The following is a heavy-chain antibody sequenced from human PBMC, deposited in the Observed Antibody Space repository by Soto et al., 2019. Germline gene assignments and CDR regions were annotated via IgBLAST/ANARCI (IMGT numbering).Heavy chain of an antibody. CDR1: GYTFAAYY. CDR3: ARDPDYGDYWGYFFDS. J-gene: IGHJ4*02. V-gene: IGHV1-2*02. CDR2: INPTSGGT. Sequence: QVQLVQSGAEVKKPGASVKVSCKTSGYTFAAYYIHWIRQAPGQGLEWMGWINPTSGGTVYAQNFQDRVTMTRDTSISIAYMELRRLNSYDTAVYYCARDPDYGDYWGYFFDSWGQGTPVTVSS. D-gene: IGHD4-17*01.